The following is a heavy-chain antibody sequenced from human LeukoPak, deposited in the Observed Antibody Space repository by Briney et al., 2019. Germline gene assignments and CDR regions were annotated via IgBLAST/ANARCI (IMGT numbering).Heavy chain of an antibody. D-gene: IGHD3-10*01. J-gene: IGHJ3*02. CDR1: GGSISSSNW. CDR3: ARVDYYGSGSHDAFDI. Sequence: PSETLSLTCAVSGGSISSSNWWSWARQPPGKGLEWIGEIYHSGSTNYNPSLKSRVTISVDKSKNQFSLKLSSVTAADTAVYYCARVDYYGSGSHDAFDIWGQGTMVTVSS. CDR2: IYHSGST. V-gene: IGHV4-4*02.